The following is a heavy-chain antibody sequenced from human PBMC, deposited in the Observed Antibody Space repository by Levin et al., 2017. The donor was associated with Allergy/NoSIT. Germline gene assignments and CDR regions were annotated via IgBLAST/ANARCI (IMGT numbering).Heavy chain of an antibody. D-gene: IGHD2-8*01. J-gene: IGHJ4*02. CDR3: ARHVYVDGSPFDH. CDR2: ISNSGNT. V-gene: IGHV4-59*08. Sequence: PSETLSLTCSVSSGSISNYHWSWIRQSPAEGLEWIGHISNSGNTNYNPSLTSRVTISLDTSKSQISLRLSTVTAADPAVYYCARHVYVDGSPFDHWGQGTLVAVSS. CDR1: SGSISNYH.